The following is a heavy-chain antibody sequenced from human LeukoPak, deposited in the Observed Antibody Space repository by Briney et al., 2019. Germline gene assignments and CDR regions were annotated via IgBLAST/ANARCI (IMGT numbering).Heavy chain of an antibody. J-gene: IGHJ4*02. D-gene: IGHD6-19*01. CDR2: IYLSWTT. CDR3: ARALIGVTGTFAY. CDR1: GYSISSGYY. Sequence: PSETLSLTCTVSGYSISSGYYWGWIRQAPGQGLEWIGSIYLSWTTYYNPSLKSRATIGVDTSKNQFSLRLSSVTAAHTAVYYCARALIGVTGTFAYWGQGTLVTVSS. V-gene: IGHV4-38-2*02.